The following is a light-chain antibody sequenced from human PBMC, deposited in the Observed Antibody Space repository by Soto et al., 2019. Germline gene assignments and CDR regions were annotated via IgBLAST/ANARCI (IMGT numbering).Light chain of an antibody. V-gene: IGKV1-27*01. J-gene: IGKJ4*01. CDR1: QGISDY. Sequence: DIQMTQSPSSLPASVGDRVTITCRASQGISDYLAWYQQRSGKVPELLIYAAVTLQSGVPSRFSGSGSGTDFTLTISSLQPEDVATYYCQKYNSAPATFGGGTKVEIK. CDR2: AAV. CDR3: QKYNSAPAT.